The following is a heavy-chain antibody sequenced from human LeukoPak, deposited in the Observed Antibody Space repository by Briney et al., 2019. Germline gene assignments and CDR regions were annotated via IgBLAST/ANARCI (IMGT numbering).Heavy chain of an antibody. CDR3: ARGYNYDFDT. J-gene: IGHJ5*02. V-gene: IGHV1-2*06. CDR1: GYTFTAYY. D-gene: IGHD1-1*01. Sequence: ASVKVSCKASGYTFTAYYMHWVRQAPGQGLEWMGRINPNSGGTNYAQKFQGRVTMTRDTSISTAYLELTSLRSDDTAVYHCARGYNYDFDTWGQGTLVTVSS. CDR2: INPNSGGT.